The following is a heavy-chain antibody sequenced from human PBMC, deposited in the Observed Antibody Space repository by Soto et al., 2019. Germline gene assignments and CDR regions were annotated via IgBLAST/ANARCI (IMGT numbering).Heavy chain of an antibody. CDR2: IIPIFGTA. Sequence: QVQLVQSGAEVKKPGSSVKVSCKACGGTFSSYAISWVRQAPGQGLEWMEGIIPIFGTANYAQKFQGRVTITADESTSTAYMELSSLRSEDTAVYYRARYPGGVTMVRGEGLDMDFWGQMTTVTVSS. CDR1: GGTFSSYA. D-gene: IGHD3-10*01. V-gene: IGHV1-69*12. CDR3: ARYPGGVTMVRGEGLDMDF. J-gene: IGHJ6*02.